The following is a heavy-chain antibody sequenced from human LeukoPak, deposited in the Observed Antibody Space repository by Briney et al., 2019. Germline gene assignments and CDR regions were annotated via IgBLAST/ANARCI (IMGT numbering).Heavy chain of an antibody. V-gene: IGHV3-23*01. J-gene: IGHJ4*02. Sequence: GGSLRLSCAASGFTFSTYAMSWVRQAPGKGLEWVSAISGSGGSTNYADSVKGRVTVSSVNSKSTLYLQMNSLRAEDTAVYYCAKSSYYDSSGYYREYYFDYWGQGTLVTVSS. CDR1: GFTFSTYA. CDR3: AKSSYYDSSGYYREYYFDY. CDR2: ISGSGGST. D-gene: IGHD3-22*01.